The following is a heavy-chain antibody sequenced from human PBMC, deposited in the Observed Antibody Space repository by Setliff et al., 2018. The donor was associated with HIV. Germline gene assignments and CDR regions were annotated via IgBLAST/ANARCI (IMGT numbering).Heavy chain of an antibody. J-gene: IGHJ5*02. Sequence: ASGFTFSEVWFSWVRQAPGKGLEWIGRIKSKIRGGARDYAAPVKGRFSISRDDSANTLFLQMNSLKTEDTAVYFCTTPMRYDSAASRTWGQGTLVTVSS. CDR2: IKSKIRGGAR. CDR1: GFTFSEVW. V-gene: IGHV3-15*01. D-gene: IGHD3-22*01. CDR3: TTPMRYDSAASRT.